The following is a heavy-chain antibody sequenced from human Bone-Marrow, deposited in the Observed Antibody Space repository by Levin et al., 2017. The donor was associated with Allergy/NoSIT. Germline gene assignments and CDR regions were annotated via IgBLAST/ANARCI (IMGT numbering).Heavy chain of an antibody. J-gene: IGHJ6*02. Sequence: GESLKISCKASGYTFTSHGISWVRQAPGQGLEWMGWVSPYNGNTDYAQKYQGRVTMTTDTSTTTVYMELRSLSSADTAVFYCARADRGYSFGQFFHYRMDVWGQGTTVTVSS. V-gene: IGHV1-18*01. CDR2: VSPYNGNT. D-gene: IGHD5-18*01. CDR3: ARADRGYSFGQFFHYRMDV. CDR1: GYTFTSHG.